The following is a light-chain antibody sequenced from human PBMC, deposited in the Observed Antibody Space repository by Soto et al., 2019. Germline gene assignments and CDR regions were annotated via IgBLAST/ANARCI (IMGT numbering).Light chain of an antibody. V-gene: IGKV1-5*01. CDR1: QSISRW. CDR2: DAS. Sequence: DIQMTQSPSTLSASVGDTVTITCRASQSISRWLAWYQQKPGKAPKILISDASSLESGVPSRFRDSGSETEFTLTISGLQHDDVATYYCTKVSQGWTSGQGPK. CDR3: TKVSQGWT. J-gene: IGKJ1*01.